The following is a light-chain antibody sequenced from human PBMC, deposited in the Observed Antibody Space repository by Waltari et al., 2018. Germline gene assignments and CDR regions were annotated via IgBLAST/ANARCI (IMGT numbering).Light chain of an antibody. J-gene: IGKJ4*01. CDR1: QDLGNF. CDR3: QQYDYRPPT. V-gene: IGKV1-33*01. Sequence: DIQMTQSPSSLSASVGERVILICRASQDLGNFVNWYQQKPGEAPKLLINDATRLEPGVPSRFSGSASGAQFALTITSLQPEDCATYFCQQYDYRPPTFGGGTKVEI. CDR2: DAT.